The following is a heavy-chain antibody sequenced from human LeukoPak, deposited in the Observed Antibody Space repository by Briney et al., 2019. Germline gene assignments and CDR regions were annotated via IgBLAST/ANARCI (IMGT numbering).Heavy chain of an antibody. Sequence: GESLKISCQGSGYSFNSYLISWVRQIPGKGLEWMGKIDPSDSYANYSPSFQGHVTFSADKSISRAYLQWSSLKDSDTAMYYCASGGDYSSFDYWGQGTLVTVSS. CDR2: IDPSDSYA. V-gene: IGHV5-10-1*01. J-gene: IGHJ4*02. D-gene: IGHD4-17*01. CDR1: GYSFNSYL. CDR3: ASGGDYSSFDY.